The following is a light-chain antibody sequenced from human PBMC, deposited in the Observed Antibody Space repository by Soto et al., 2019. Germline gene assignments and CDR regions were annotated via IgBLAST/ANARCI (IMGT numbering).Light chain of an antibody. CDR3: AVWDDSLRGWV. Sequence: QSVLTQPPSASGTSGQRVAISCSGSSSHIGRNTVNWYRQVPGTAPKLLISSNSLRPAGVPDRFSGSKSGTSASLAISGLQSEDEGDYYCAVWDDSLRGWVFGGGTKVTVL. J-gene: IGLJ3*02. CDR1: SSHIGRNT. V-gene: IGLV1-44*01. CDR2: SNS.